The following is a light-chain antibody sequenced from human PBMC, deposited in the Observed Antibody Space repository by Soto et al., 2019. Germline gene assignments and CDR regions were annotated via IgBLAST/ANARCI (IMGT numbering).Light chain of an antibody. V-gene: IGKV3-20*01. CDR1: EGVSSNY. CDR2: GTS. CDR3: QHYGSSRT. Sequence: EIVLTQSRGTLSLSPGARATLSCRASEGVSSNYLAWYQQKSGQAPRLLLYGTSSRATGIPERFSGSGSGTDFTLTISRLEPEDFSVYYCQHYGSSRTFGQGTKVDIK. J-gene: IGKJ1*01.